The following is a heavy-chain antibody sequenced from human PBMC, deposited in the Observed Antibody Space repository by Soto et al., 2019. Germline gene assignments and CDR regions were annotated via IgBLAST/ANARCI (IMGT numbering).Heavy chain of an antibody. CDR1: WFSLIISAVG. V-gene: IGHV2-5*02. J-gene: IGHJ6*04. D-gene: IGHD3-16*01. CDR2: IYGDDNN. CDR3: AHRRDYGHMDV. Sequence: GSRPTRFNPTHTLTLTFTFAWFSLIISAVGENWIRQPPGKALEWLALIYGDDNNRYSPSLRSRLTITKDTSKNQVVFTMTNMDPVDTATYYCAHRRDYGHMDVWGKGNTVTVAS.